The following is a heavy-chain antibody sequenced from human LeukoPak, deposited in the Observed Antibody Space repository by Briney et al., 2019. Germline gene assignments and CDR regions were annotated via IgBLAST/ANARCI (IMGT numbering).Heavy chain of an antibody. CDR1: GYTFTSYG. Sequence: ASVKVSCKASGYTFTSYGISWVRQAPGQGLEWMGWISAYNGNTNYAQKLQGRVTMTTDTSTSTAYMELRSLRSEDTAVYYCARYGRVAGTDPLNWFDPWGQGTLVTVSS. CDR3: ARYGRVAGTDPLNWFDP. D-gene: IGHD6-13*01. CDR2: ISAYNGNT. V-gene: IGHV1-18*04. J-gene: IGHJ5*02.